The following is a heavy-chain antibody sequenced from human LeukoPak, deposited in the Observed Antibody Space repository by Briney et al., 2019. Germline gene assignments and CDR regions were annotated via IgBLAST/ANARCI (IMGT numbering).Heavy chain of an antibody. CDR2: IRSKAYGGTT. CDR1: GFTFGVYA. V-gene: IGHV3-49*04. Sequence: GGSLRLSCTASGFTFGVYAMSWVRRAPGKGLEWVGFIRSKAYGGTTEYAASVKGRFTISRDDSKSIAYLQMNSLKTEDTAVYYCRCDFWSGYYNLDYWGQGTLVTVSS. CDR3: RCDFWSGYYNLDY. J-gene: IGHJ4*02. D-gene: IGHD3-3*01.